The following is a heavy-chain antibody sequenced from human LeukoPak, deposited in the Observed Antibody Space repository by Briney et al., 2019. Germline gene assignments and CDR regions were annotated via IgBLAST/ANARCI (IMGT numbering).Heavy chain of an antibody. CDR2: IYYSGST. Sequence: ASETLSLTCTVSGGSISSNYWSWIRQPPGKGLEWIGYIYYSGSTNYNPSLKSRVTISVDTSKNQFSLKLSSVTAADTAVYYCARDAGYGSGSLRYYYYGMDVWGQGTTVTVSS. CDR1: GGSISSNY. V-gene: IGHV4-59*01. D-gene: IGHD3-10*01. J-gene: IGHJ6*02. CDR3: ARDAGYGSGSLRYYYYGMDV.